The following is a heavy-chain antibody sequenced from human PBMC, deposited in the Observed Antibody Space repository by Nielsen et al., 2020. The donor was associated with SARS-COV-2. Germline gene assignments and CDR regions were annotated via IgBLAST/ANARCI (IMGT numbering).Heavy chain of an antibody. CDR2: MNPNSGNT. J-gene: IGHJ4*02. Sequence: ASVKVSCKASGYSFTSYEINWVRQATGQGFEWMGWMNPNSGNTGYAQKFQGRVTMTRSTSTSTAYMELHSLGSEDTAVYYCASCKGDGKYFDCEGFDYWGQGTLVTVSS. V-gene: IGHV1-8*02. CDR1: GYSFTSYE. D-gene: IGHD3-9*01. CDR3: ASCKGDGKYFDCEGFDY.